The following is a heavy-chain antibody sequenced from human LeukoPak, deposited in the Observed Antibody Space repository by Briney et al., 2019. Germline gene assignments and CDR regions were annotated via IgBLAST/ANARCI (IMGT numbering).Heavy chain of an antibody. CDR2: ISSSGSI. J-gene: IGHJ3*02. CDR3: AREGYGGTSDAFDI. D-gene: IGHD4-23*01. V-gene: IGHV3-48*03. Sequence: PGGSLRLSCATSGFTFSTYEMDRVRQAPGKGLEWVSYISSSGSIYYTDSVKGRFTISRDNAKNSLYLQMNSLRAEDTAIYYCAREGYGGTSDAFDIWGQGTMVTVSS. CDR1: GFTFSTYE.